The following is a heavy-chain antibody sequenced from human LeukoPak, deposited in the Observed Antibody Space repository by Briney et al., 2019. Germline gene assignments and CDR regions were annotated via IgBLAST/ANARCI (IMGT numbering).Heavy chain of an antibody. V-gene: IGHV3-48*01. CDR1: GFTFSSYS. CDR2: ISSSSSTI. CDR3: ARCAGYCSGGSCYSLSYYYYYMDV. Sequence: GGSLRLSCAASGFTFSSYSMNWVRQAPGKGLEWVSYISSSSSTIYYADSMKGRFTISRDNAKNSLYLQMNSLRAEDTAVYYCARCAGYCSGGSCYSLSYYYYYMDVWGKGTTVTVSS. D-gene: IGHD2-15*01. J-gene: IGHJ6*03.